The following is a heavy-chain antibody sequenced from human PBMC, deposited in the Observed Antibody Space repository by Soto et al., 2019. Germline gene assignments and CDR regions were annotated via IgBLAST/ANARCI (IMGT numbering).Heavy chain of an antibody. CDR2: IYPGDSDT. CDR1: GYSFTSYW. CDR3: ARSRYSYGHAGYYYYYGMDV. D-gene: IGHD5-18*01. Sequence: PGESLKISCKGSGYSFTSYWIGWVRQIPWKGLEWMGIIYPGDSDTRYSPSFQGQVTISADKSISTAYLQWSSLKASDTAMYYCARSRYSYGHAGYYYYYGMDVWGQGTTVTVSS. J-gene: IGHJ6*02. V-gene: IGHV5-51*01.